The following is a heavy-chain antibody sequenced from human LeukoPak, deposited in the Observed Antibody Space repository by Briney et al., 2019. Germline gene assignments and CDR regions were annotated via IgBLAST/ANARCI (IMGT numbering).Heavy chain of an antibody. CDR2: INAGNGNT. CDR1: GYTFTSYA. J-gene: IGHJ4*02. CDR3: ARGGIAVAGISY. V-gene: IGHV1-3*01. Sequence: GASVKVSCKASGYTFTSYAIHWVRQAPGQRLEWMGWINAGNGNTKYSQKFQGRVTITRDTSASTAYMELSSLRSEDTAAYYCARGGIAVAGISYWGQGTLVTVSS. D-gene: IGHD6-19*01.